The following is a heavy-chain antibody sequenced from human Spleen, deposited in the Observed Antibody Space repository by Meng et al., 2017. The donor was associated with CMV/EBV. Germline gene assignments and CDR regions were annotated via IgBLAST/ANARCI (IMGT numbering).Heavy chain of an antibody. Sequence: QVQLVQSGAEVKKPGASVKPSCKSSGYTFTVYYIHWVLQAPGKGLEWMGRINTNTGDTNYAPKFQGRVTMTRDTSIRTAYMELRRLRSDDTAVYYCARSRTGVFGYFDLWGRGTLVTVSS. CDR3: ARSRTGVFGYFDL. D-gene: IGHD7-27*01. V-gene: IGHV1-2*06. J-gene: IGHJ2*01. CDR2: INTNTGDT. CDR1: GYTFTVYY.